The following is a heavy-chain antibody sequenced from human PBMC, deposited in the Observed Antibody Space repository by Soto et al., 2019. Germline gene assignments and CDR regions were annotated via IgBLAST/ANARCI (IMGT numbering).Heavy chain of an antibody. CDR2: INTYNGIT. CDR3: AMVDVYVTPSPQDV. J-gene: IGHJ6*02. D-gene: IGHD3-16*01. CDR1: GYSFTRYG. Sequence: QVQLVQSRAEVKNPGASVKVSCKASGYSFTRYGIAWARQAPGQGLEWMGWINTYNGITNYAQNLQGRVTLTTDTSTSTAYMELTSLRSNDTAIYYCAMVDVYVTPSPQDVWGQGTTVIVSS. V-gene: IGHV1-18*01.